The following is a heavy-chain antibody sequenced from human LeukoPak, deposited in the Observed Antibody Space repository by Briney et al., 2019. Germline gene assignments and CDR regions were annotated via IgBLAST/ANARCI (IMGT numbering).Heavy chain of an antibody. Sequence: ASVKVSCKASGYTFTSYGISWVRQAPGQGLEWMGWISAYNGNTNYAQKLQGRVTMTTDTSTSTAYMELRSLRSDDTAVYYCARGDSSSWYKGWFDPWGQGTLVTVSS. CDR1: GYTFTSYG. V-gene: IGHV1-18*01. D-gene: IGHD6-13*01. CDR2: ISAYNGNT. J-gene: IGHJ5*02. CDR3: ARGDSSSWYKGWFDP.